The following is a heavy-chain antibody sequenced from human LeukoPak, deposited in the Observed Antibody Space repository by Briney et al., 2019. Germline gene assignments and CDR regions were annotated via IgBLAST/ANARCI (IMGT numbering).Heavy chain of an antibody. D-gene: IGHD3-3*01. CDR2: IYHSGST. Sequence: SETLSLTCAVSGGSISSSNWWSWVRQPPGKGLEWIGEIYHSGSTNYNPSLKSRVTISVDTSKNQFSLKLSSVTAADTAVYYCARGMTYYDFWSGYLTSSYYFDYWGQGTLVTVSS. CDR3: ARGMTYYDFWSGYLTSSYYFDY. CDR1: GGSISSSNW. V-gene: IGHV4-4*02. J-gene: IGHJ4*02.